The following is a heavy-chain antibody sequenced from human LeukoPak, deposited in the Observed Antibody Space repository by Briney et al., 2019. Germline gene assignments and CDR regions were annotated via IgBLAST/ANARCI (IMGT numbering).Heavy chain of an antibody. Sequence: PSETLSLTCTVSGGSISSSSYYWGWIRQPPGKGLEWIGSIYYSGSTYYNPSLKSRVTISVDTSKNQFSLKLSSVTAADTAVYYCARDWSRAGPYYFDYWGQGTLVTVSS. CDR1: GGSISSSSYY. V-gene: IGHV4-39*07. D-gene: IGHD6-19*01. CDR3: ARDWSRAGPYYFDY. J-gene: IGHJ4*02. CDR2: IYYSGST.